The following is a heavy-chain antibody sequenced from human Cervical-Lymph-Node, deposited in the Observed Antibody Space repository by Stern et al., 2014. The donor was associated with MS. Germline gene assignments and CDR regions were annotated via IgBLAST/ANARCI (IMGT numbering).Heavy chain of an antibody. V-gene: IGHV3-33*06. D-gene: IGHD6-6*01. Sequence: QVQLVESGGGVVQPGRSLRLSCAASGFTFSSYGIHWVRQTPGKGLAWVAVIWYDGSNKYYADSVKGRFTISRDNSENTAYLQMNSLRVEDTAVYYCAKGDSSSPLEYWGQGTLVTVSS. CDR1: GFTFSSYG. CDR3: AKGDSSSPLEY. CDR2: IWYDGSNK. J-gene: IGHJ4*02.